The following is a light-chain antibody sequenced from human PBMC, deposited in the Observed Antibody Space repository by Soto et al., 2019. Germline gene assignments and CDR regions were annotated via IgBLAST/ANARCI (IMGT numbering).Light chain of an antibody. J-gene: IGKJ3*01. CDR1: QTITNY. CDR2: GAS. V-gene: IGKV1-39*01. Sequence: DIQMTQSPSSLSASVGDSVTITCRASQTITNYLNWYQQTPGKAPKLLIYGASTIQSGVPSRFSGSGSGTDFTLTISSLQPEDFATYYCQQSYSPLFTFGPGTKVDIK. CDR3: QQSYSPLFT.